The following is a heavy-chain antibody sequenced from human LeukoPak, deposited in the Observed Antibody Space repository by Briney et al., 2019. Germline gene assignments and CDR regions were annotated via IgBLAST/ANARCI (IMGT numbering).Heavy chain of an antibody. CDR2: ISYDGSNK. V-gene: IGHV3-30*03. D-gene: IGHD5-18*01. CDR3: ARAGYSMDTEYFQH. J-gene: IGHJ1*01. CDR1: GFTFSSYG. Sequence: PGRSLRLSCAASGFTFSSYGMHWVRQAPGKGLEWVAVISYDGSNKFYPDSVKGRFTISRDNSKLYLQMNSLRAEDTAVYYCARAGYSMDTEYFQHWGQGTLVTVSS.